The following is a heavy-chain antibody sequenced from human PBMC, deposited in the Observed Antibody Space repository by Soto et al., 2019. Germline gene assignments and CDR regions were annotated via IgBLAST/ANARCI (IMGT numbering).Heavy chain of an antibody. CDR3: ANVIAVAGTFPFDY. J-gene: IGHJ4*02. D-gene: IGHD6-19*01. CDR1: GFTFSSYA. Sequence: LRLSCAASGFTFSSYAMSWVRQAPGKGLEWVSAISGSGGSTYYADSVKGRFTISRDNSKNTLYLQMNSLRAEDTAVYYCANVIAVAGTFPFDYWGQGTLVTVSS. CDR2: ISGSGGST. V-gene: IGHV3-23*01.